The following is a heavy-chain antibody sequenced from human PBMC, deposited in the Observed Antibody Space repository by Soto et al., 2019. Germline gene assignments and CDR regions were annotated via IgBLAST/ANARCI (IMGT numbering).Heavy chain of an antibody. CDR3: ARHMVSQWLVLIAV. J-gene: IGHJ6*02. D-gene: IGHD6-19*01. Sequence: AEGMPRSCEGFRRHFKTFLIARVRPIAGKGLEWMGIIYNGDSDTRYSPSLQSQGPISVDKYISTAYLQWSSLKASDTAIYYCARHMVSQWLVLIAVCGQGTTVTVS. CDR2: IYNGDSDT. CDR1: RRHFKTFL. V-gene: IGHV5-51*01.